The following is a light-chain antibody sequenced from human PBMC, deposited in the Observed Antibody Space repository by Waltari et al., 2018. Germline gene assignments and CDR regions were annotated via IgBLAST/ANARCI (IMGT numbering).Light chain of an antibody. CDR2: VVS. CDR3: SSYTRRNTVI. Sequence: QSALAQPASVSGSPGQSITIPCPGTDRDIGASNYVSWYQQRPGIAPKLLLYVVSDRPSGVSDRFSGSKSGKAASLTISGLQPEDAADYYCSSYTRRNTVIFGGGTKLTVV. V-gene: IGLV2-14*03. J-gene: IGLJ2*01. CDR1: DRDIGASNY.